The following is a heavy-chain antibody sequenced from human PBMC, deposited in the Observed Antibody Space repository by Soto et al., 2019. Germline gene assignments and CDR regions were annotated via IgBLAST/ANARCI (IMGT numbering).Heavy chain of an antibody. D-gene: IGHD6-6*01. Sequence: GSLRLSCAASGFTFRDYYMSWIRQAPGKGLEWVSYISSTGSYAKYADSVKGRFTISRDNAKNSLYLQMNSLRAEDTAVYYCARDSSITPRPLDYWGQGTPVTVSS. CDR3: ARDSSITPRPLDY. V-gene: IGHV3-11*06. CDR1: GFTFRDYY. CDR2: ISSTGSYA. J-gene: IGHJ4*02.